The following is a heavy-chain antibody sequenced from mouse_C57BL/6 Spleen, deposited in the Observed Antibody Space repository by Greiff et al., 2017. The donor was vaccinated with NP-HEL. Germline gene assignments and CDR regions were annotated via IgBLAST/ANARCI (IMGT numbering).Heavy chain of an antibody. V-gene: IGHV1-81*01. J-gene: IGHJ3*01. CDR1: GYTFTSYG. Sequence: QVQLQQSGAELARPGASVKLSCKASGYTFTSYGISWVKQRTGQGLEWIGEIYPRSGNTYYNEKFKGKATLTADKSSSTAYMELRSLTSEDSAVYFCARRYDYDAYWGQGTLVTVSA. CDR3: ARRYDYDAY. CDR2: IYPRSGNT. D-gene: IGHD2-4*01.